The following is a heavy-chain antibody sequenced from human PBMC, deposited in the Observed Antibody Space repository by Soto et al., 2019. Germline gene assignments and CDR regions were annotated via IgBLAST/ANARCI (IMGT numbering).Heavy chain of an antibody. V-gene: IGHV3-48*02. CDR2: ISSSSSTI. CDR1: GFSFSSYS. Sequence: EVQLVESGGGLVQPGGSLRLSCAASGFSFSSYSMNWVRQAPGKGLEWVSYISSSSSTIYYADSVKGRFTISRDNAKNSLYLQMNSLRDEDTAVYYCAREVSGSYAEGDGYWGQGTLVTVSS. J-gene: IGHJ4*02. D-gene: IGHD1-26*01. CDR3: AREVSGSYAEGDGY.